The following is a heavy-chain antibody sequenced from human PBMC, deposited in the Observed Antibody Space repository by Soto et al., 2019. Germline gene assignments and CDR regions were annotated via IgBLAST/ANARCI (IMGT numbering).Heavy chain of an antibody. J-gene: IGHJ4*02. CDR3: ARERNQYHFDF. CDR1: GGSISSYY. V-gene: IGHV4-59*01. CDR2: IYYSGST. D-gene: IGHD1-1*01. Sequence: SETLSLTCTVSGGSISSYYWSWIRQPPGKGLEWIGYIYYSGSTNYNPSLKSRVTISVDTSKNQFSLKLSSVTAADTAVYYCARERNQYHFDFWGQGTLVPVSS.